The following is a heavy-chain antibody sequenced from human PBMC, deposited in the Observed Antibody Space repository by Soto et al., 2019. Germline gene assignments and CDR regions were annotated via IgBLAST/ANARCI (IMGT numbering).Heavy chain of an antibody. V-gene: IGHV3-74*01. CDR1: GFHFSSYW. CDR3: AAEGYYDFWSGYYQYYYYGMDV. D-gene: IGHD3-3*01. J-gene: IGHJ6*02. CDR2: INSDGSST. Sequence: GGSLRLSCAASGFHFSSYWMHWVRQAPGKGLVWVSRINSDGSSTSYADSVKGRFTISRDNAKNTLYLQMNSLRAEDTAVYYCAAEGYYDFWSGYYQYYYYGMDVWGQGTTVTVSS.